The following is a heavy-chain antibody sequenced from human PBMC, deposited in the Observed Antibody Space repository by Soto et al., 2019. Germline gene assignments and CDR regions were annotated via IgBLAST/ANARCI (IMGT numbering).Heavy chain of an antibody. D-gene: IGHD3-3*02. V-gene: IGHV4-31*03. CDR2: IYYSGST. J-gene: IGHJ4*02. CDR3: ARGRAFTYYFDY. CDR1: GGSISSGGYY. Sequence: PSETLSLTCTVSGGSISSGGYYWSWIRQHPGKGLEWIGYIYYSGSTYYNPSLKSRVTISVDTSKNQFSLKLSSVTAADTAVYYCARGRAFTYYFDYCGQGTLVIVSS.